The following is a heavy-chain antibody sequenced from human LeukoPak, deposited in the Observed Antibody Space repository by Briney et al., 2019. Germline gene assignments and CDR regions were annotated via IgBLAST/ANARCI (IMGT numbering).Heavy chain of an antibody. D-gene: IGHD2-2*01. J-gene: IGHJ4*02. CDR1: GYTFTGYY. Sequence: SVKVSCKASGYTFTGYYMHWVRQAPGQGLEWMGGIIPIFGTANYAQKFQGRVTITTDESTSTAYMELSSLRSEDTAVYYCARDRLYCSSTSCARFDYWGQGTLVTVSS. CDR3: ARDRLYCSSTSCARFDY. CDR2: IIPIFGTA. V-gene: IGHV1-69*05.